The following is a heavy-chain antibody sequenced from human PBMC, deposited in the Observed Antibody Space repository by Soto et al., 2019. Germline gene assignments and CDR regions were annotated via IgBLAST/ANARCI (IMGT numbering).Heavy chain of an antibody. CDR3: ARVLGATGTFDY. Sequence: QVQLVESGGGVVQPGRSLRLSCAASGFTFSSYAMHWVRQAPGKGLEWVAAISYDGSNKYYADSVKGRFTISRDNSKNTVYLQMNCLRAEDTDVYYCARVLGATGTFDYWGQGTLVTVSS. CDR1: GFTFSSYA. J-gene: IGHJ4*02. V-gene: IGHV3-30-3*01. D-gene: IGHD1-26*01. CDR2: ISYDGSNK.